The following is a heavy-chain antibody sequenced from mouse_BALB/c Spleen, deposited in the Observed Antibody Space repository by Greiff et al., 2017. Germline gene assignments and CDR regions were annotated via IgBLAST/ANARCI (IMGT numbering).Heavy chain of an antibody. CDR1: GFTFSDYY. CDR3: ARGGGANWEAWFAY. CDR2: ISDGGSYT. J-gene: IGHJ3*01. V-gene: IGHV5-4*02. D-gene: IGHD4-1*01. Sequence: EVKVEESGGGLVKPGGSLKLSCAASGFTFSDYYMYWVRQTPEKRLEWVATISDGGSYTYYPDSVKGRFTISRDNAKNNLYLQMSSLKSEDTAMYYCARGGGANWEAWFAYWGQGTLVTVSA.